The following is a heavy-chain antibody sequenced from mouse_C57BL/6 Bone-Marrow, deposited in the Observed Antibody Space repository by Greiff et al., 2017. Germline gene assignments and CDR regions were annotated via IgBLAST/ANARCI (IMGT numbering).Heavy chain of an antibody. CDR2: ISSGGSYT. CDR1: GFTFSSYG. Sequence: EVQGVESGGDLVKPGGSLKLSCAASGFTFSSYGMSWVRQTPDKRLEWVATISSGGSYTYYPDSVKGRFPISRDNAKNTLYLQMSSLKSEDTAMYYCARLITTVVAKGFDYWGQGTTLTVSS. V-gene: IGHV5-6*01. CDR3: ARLITTVVAKGFDY. J-gene: IGHJ2*01. D-gene: IGHD1-1*01.